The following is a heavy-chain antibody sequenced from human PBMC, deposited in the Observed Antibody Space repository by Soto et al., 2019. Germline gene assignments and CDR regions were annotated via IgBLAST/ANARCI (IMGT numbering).Heavy chain of an antibody. D-gene: IGHD4-4*01. J-gene: IGHJ4*02. CDR2: IYWDDDK. Sequence: SGPTLVNPTQTLTLTCTFSGFSLSTSGGGVGWIRQPPGKALEWLALIYWDDDKRYSPSLKSRLTITKDTSKNQVVLTMTNIDPLDTATYYWARFSNYFPLLDYWGQGTLVTVS. CDR3: ARFSNYFPLLDY. CDR1: GFSLSTSGGG. V-gene: IGHV2-5*02.